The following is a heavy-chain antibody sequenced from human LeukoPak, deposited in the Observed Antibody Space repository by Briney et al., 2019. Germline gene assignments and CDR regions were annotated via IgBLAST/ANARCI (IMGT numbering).Heavy chain of an antibody. CDR2: INPNSGGT. CDR3: AREPGRKSSSRPKGRFDP. D-gene: IGHD6-13*01. CDR1: GYTFTGYY. J-gene: IGHJ5*02. V-gene: IGHV1-2*02. Sequence: GASVKVSCKTSGYTFTGYYMHWVRQAPGQGLEWMGWINPNSGGTNYAQKFQGRVTMTRDTSISTAYMELSRLRSDDTAVYYCAREPGRKSSSRPKGRFDPWGQGTLVTVSS.